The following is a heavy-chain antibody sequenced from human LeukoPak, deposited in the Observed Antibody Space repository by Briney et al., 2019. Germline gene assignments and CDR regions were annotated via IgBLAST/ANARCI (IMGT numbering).Heavy chain of an antibody. CDR2: ISNSGGST. Sequence: GASLRLSCAASGFTFSSYAMSWVRQAPGKGLEWVSSISNSGGSTYYADSVKGRFTISRDNSKTTLYLQMNSLRAEDTAVYYCAKDGRYTYYYCCDYWGQGTLVTVSS. J-gene: IGHJ4*02. CDR1: GFTFSSYA. CDR3: AKDGRYTYYYCCDY. D-gene: IGHD5-18*01. V-gene: IGHV3-23*01.